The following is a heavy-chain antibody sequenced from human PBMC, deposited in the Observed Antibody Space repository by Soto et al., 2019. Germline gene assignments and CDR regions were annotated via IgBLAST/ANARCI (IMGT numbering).Heavy chain of an antibody. CDR1: GDSVSSDRAA. V-gene: IGHV6-1*01. D-gene: IGHD6-13*01. J-gene: IGHJ4*02. CDR3: ASDWYGYDFPY. CDR2: TFYRSKWYH. Sequence: QVRLQQSGPGLVKPSQTISLTCAISGDSVSSDRAAWNWIRQSPSRGLDWLGRTFYRSKWYHDYAAAVKARVTIDPAPSKNQFSQQLHSVSPEETAVYYCASDWYGYDFPYWGQGTLVTVSS.